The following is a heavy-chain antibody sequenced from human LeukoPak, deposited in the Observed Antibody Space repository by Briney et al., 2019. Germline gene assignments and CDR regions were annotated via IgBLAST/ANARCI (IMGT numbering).Heavy chain of an antibody. CDR3: ARHPSGRMWLQQGGWFDP. J-gene: IGHJ5*02. CDR2: MYHNGST. CDR1: GGSISPYY. V-gene: IGHV4-59*08. Sequence: SETLSLTCTVSGGSISPYYWSWIRQPPGKGLEWIGCMYHNGSTYYNPSLKSRVTISVDTSKNQFSLKLTSVTAADTAVYYCARHPSGRMWLQQGGWFDPWGQGTLVTVSS. D-gene: IGHD5-24*01.